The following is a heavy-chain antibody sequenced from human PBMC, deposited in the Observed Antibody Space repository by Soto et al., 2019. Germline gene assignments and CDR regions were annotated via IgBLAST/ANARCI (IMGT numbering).Heavy chain of an antibody. CDR2: INTDGSGT. D-gene: IGHD6-25*01. CDR3: ARSGPIDY. V-gene: IGHV3-74*01. CDR1: GFTLRRYT. J-gene: IGHJ4*02. Sequence: PGGSPRLSCAASGFTLRRYTLHWVRQAPGQGLVWVSRINTDGSGTSYADSVKGRFTISRDNAKNMVYLQMNSLRAEDTAVYYCARSGPIDYWGQGTLVTVSS.